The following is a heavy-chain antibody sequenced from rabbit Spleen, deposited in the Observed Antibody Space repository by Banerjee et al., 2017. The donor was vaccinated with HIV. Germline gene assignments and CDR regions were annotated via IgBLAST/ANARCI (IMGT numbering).Heavy chain of an antibody. Sequence: QEQLVESGGGLVQPGGSLKLSCKASGFSFNSGYDMCWVRQAPGKGLEWVACAYAGSSGRTYSATWAKGRFTVSKTSSTTVTLQMTSLTAADTATYFCARDAGTSFSTYGMDLWGPGTLVTVS. CDR1: GFSFNSGYD. CDR2: AYAGSSGRT. CDR3: ARDAGTSFSTYGMDL. V-gene: IGHV1S45*01. D-gene: IGHD8-1*01. J-gene: IGHJ6*01.